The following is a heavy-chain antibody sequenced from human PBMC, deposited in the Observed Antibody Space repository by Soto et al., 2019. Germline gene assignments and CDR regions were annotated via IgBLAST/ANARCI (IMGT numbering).Heavy chain of an antibody. V-gene: IGHV4-31*06. CDR2: IYHTGAA. D-gene: IGHD1-26*01. CDR1: GGSLSSDNFL. J-gene: IGHJ3*02. Sequence: QVQLQESGPGLVKPSQTLSVTCTVSGGSLSSDNFLWSWVRQHPETGLEWVGYIYHTGAAYYNPSLKSRVPISLDTSKLRGSRRLVAVTAVDTAVYYCDSEIIALATSGAFAIWGEWTMVTVSS. CDR3: DSEIIALATSGAFAI.